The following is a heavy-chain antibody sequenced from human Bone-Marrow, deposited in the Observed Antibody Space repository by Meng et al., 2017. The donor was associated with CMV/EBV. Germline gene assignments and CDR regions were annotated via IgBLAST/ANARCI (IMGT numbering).Heavy chain of an antibody. CDR1: GFTFSSYA. CDR3: ARDSRPNIVVVPAAILDP. V-gene: IGHV3-23*01. J-gene: IGHJ5*02. Sequence: GGSLRLSCAASGFTFSSYAMSWVRQAPGKGLEWVSAISGSGGSTYYADSVKGRFTISRDNSKNTLYLQMNSLRAEDTAVYYCARDSRPNIVVVPAAILDPWGQGTLVTVSS. CDR2: ISGSGGST. D-gene: IGHD2-2*01.